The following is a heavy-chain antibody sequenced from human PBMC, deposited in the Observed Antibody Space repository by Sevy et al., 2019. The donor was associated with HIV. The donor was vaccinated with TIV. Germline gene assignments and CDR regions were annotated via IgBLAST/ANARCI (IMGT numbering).Heavy chain of an antibody. CDR1: GFSFSYYG. CDR2: VSHDGINK. Sequence: GGSLRLSCIGSGFSFSYYGIHWVRLSPVKGLDWVALVSHDGINKYYADSVKGRFTISRDNSKNTVYLEMNSLRNEDTAIYFCANAYTGSYSHSYLYALDVWGQGTTVTVSS. V-gene: IGHV3-30*18. CDR3: ANAYTGSYSHSYLYALDV. D-gene: IGHD1-26*01. J-gene: IGHJ6*02.